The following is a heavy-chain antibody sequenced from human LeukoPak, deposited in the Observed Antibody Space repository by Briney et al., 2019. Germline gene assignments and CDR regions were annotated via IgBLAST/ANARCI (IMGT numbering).Heavy chain of an antibody. Sequence: SEALSLTCTVSGGSINSNNYFWGWLRQPPGKGLEWIGSISYSGSTYYNPSVQSRVTISEDTSRNQFFLNLTSVTAADTAVYFCVREKLYTSSWGFQHWGQGTLVSVSS. V-gene: IGHV4-39*07. J-gene: IGHJ1*01. CDR3: VREKLYTSSWGFQH. CDR2: ISYSGST. CDR1: GGSINSNNYF. D-gene: IGHD6-13*01.